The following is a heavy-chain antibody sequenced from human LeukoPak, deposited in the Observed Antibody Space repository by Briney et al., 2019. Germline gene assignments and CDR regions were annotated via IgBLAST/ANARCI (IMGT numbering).Heavy chain of an antibody. CDR1: GFTISNYY. Sequence: GGSLRLSCAASGFTISNYYMSWVRQAPGKGLEWVSVIYTGGNTYYADSVKGRFTISRDNSKNTLFLQMNSLRAEDTAVYYCAKVRYVGYYFDSWGQGALVTVSS. J-gene: IGHJ4*02. D-gene: IGHD3-9*01. V-gene: IGHV3-53*01. CDR3: AKVRYVGYYFDS. CDR2: IYTGGNT.